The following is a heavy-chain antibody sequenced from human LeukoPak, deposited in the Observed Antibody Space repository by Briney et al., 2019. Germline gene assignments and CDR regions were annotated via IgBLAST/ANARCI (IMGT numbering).Heavy chain of an antibody. CDR2: VYDTGTT. V-gene: IGHV4-39*01. D-gene: IGHD6-19*01. J-gene: IGHJ6*02. CDR1: GGSISSNSYY. CDR3: ARGGVSSGWAYYYYYYAMDV. Sequence: PSGTLSLTCSVSGGSISSNSYYWGWIRQPPGQGLEWIVSVYDTGTTYYKPSLESRVTMSVDTSKNQFSLKLSSVASADTAVYYCARGGVSSGWAYYYYYYAMDVWGQGTTVTVSS.